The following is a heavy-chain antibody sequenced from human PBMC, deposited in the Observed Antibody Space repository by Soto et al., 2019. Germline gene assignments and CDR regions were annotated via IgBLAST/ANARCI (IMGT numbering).Heavy chain of an antibody. CDR3: ARTHSGGDCFHY. CDR1: GGSISSSSYY. D-gene: IGHD2-21*02. CDR2: IYYSGST. J-gene: IGHJ4*02. Sequence: SETLSLTCTVSGGSISSSSYYWGWIRQPLGKGLEWIGSIYYSGSTYYNPSLKSRVTISVDTSKNQFSLKLSSVTAADTAVYYCARTHSGGDCFHYWGQGSTVNVYS. V-gene: IGHV4-39*01.